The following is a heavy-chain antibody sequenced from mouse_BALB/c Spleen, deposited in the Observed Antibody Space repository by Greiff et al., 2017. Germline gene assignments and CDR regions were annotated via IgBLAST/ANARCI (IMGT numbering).Heavy chain of an antibody. Sequence: DVHLVESGGGLVKPGGSLKLSCAASGFTFSSYAMSWVRQTPEKRLEWVATISSGGSYTYYPDSVKGRFTISRDNAKNTLYLQMSSLRSEDTAMYYCARRGYDGHWYFDVWGAGTTVTVAS. CDR3: ARRGYDGHWYFDV. J-gene: IGHJ1*01. D-gene: IGHD2-14*01. V-gene: IGHV5-9-3*01. CDR1: GFTFSSYA. CDR2: ISSGGSYT.